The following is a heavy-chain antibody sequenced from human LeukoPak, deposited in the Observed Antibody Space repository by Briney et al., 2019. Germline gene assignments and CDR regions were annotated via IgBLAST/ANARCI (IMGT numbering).Heavy chain of an antibody. D-gene: IGHD3-22*01. CDR2: IYPGDSDT. CDR3: ARGSGITMIVPSPLFDY. J-gene: IGHJ4*02. V-gene: IGHV5-51*01. Sequence: GESLKISCKGSGYSFTSYWIGWVRQMPGKGLEWMGIIYPGDSDTRYSPSFQGQVTISADKSISTAYLQWSSLKASDTAMYYCARGSGITMIVPSPLFDYWGQGTLVTVSS. CDR1: GYSFTSYW.